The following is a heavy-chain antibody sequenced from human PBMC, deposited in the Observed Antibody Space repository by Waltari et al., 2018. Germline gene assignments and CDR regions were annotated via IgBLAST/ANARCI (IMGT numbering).Heavy chain of an antibody. CDR3: ARDPRLLWFGELTWFDP. V-gene: IGHV1-18*01. CDR2: ISAYNGNT. D-gene: IGHD3-10*01. Sequence: QVQLVQSGAEVKKPGASVKVSCKASGYTFTSYGISWVRQAPGQGLEWMGWISAYNGNTNYAQKLQGRVTMTTDTSTSTAYMELRSLRSDDTAVYYCARDPRLLWFGELTWFDPWGQGTLVTVSS. CDR1: GYTFTSYG. J-gene: IGHJ5*02.